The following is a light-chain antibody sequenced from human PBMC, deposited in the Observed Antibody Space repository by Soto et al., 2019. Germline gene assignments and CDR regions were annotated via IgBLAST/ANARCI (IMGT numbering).Light chain of an antibody. CDR2: YVS. Sequence: DIQMTQSPSSLSASVGDRVTLTCRASQNIGQYLAWYQQRPGKVPKLLIYYVSNLRSGVPSRFSGSGSGTEFTLSISSLQPEDVATYYCLKYTKDAPGTFGQGTKVEI. J-gene: IGKJ1*01. V-gene: IGKV1-27*01. CDR3: LKYTKDAPGT. CDR1: QNIGQY.